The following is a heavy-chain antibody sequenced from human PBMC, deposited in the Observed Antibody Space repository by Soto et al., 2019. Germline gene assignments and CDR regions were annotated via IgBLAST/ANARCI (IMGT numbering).Heavy chain of an antibody. D-gene: IGHD6-13*01. CDR3: AREVNSSPARGPNWFDP. J-gene: IGHJ5*02. CDR2: TYHSGTT. Sequence: QVQLQESGPGLVQPSGTLSLTCAVSGDSINNSHWWSWVRQTPGKGLEWIGETYHSGTTNYNPSLKPRVTISIDKSKNQFSQKMNSVTAADTAVYYCAREVNSSPARGPNWFDPWGQGTLVTVSS. V-gene: IGHV4-4*02. CDR1: GDSINNSHW.